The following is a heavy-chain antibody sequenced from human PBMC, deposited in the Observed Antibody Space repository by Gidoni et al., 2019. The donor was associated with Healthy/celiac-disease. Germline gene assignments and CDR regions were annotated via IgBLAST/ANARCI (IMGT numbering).Heavy chain of an antibody. D-gene: IGHD1-26*01. CDR1: GFTFSSYW. Sequence: EVQLVESGGGLVQPGGSLRLSCAASGFTFSSYWMSWVRQAPGKGLEWVANIKQDGSEEYYVDSVKGRFTISRDNAKNSLYLQMNSLRAEDTAVYYCARDYLGATGWPWVRSGRDAFDIWGQGTMVTVSS. CDR3: ARDYLGATGWPWVRSGRDAFDI. J-gene: IGHJ3*02. CDR2: IKQDGSEE. V-gene: IGHV3-7*01.